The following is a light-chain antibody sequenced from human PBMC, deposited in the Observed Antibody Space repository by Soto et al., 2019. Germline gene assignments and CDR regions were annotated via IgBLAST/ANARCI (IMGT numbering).Light chain of an antibody. Sequence: QSVLAQPPSASGTPGQRVTISCSGSSSTIGRNTVNWYQQVPGTAPKLLIYNNNQRPSGVPDRFSGSKSGTSASLAISGLQTEDEADYYCSAWDDSLSGRVFGGGTKVTVL. CDR2: NNN. CDR1: SSTIGRNT. J-gene: IGLJ3*02. V-gene: IGLV1-44*01. CDR3: SAWDDSLSGRV.